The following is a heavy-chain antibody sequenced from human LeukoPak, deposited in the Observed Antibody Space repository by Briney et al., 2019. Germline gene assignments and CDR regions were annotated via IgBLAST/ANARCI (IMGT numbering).Heavy chain of an antibody. D-gene: IGHD6-19*01. CDR1: GFSSNSYW. CDR3: ARAGYSSGWYFDY. J-gene: IGHJ4*02. V-gene: IGHV3-74*01. CDR2: INGDGSSI. Sequence: GGSLRLSCAASGFSSNSYWMHWARQAPGKGLVWVARINGDGSSINYADSVKGRFTISRDNAKNTLYLQMDSLRAEDAAVYYCARAGYSSGWYFDYWGQGTLVTVSS.